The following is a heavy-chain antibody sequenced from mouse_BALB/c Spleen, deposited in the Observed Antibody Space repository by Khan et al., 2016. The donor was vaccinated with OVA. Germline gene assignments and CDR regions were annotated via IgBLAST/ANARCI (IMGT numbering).Heavy chain of an antibody. V-gene: IGHV1S56*01. CDR3: AREGVRGVAMDY. Sequence: QVQLKQSGPELVKPGALVKISCKASGYTFTAYDINWVKQRPGQGLEWIGWIYPGDGSTKYNENFKDKATLTADKSTNTAYMQLSSLTSAKSAVYFCAREGVRGVAMDYWGQGTSVSVSS. CDR1: GYTFTAYD. D-gene: IGHD1-1*01. J-gene: IGHJ4*01. CDR2: IYPGDGST.